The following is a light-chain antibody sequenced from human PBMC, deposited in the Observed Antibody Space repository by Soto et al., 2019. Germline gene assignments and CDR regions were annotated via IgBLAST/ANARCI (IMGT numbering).Light chain of an antibody. CDR3: QQYGSSGT. V-gene: IGKV3-20*01. CDR2: GAS. Sequence: IRLTHSPGTLSLSPGERATLSCRASQSVSNNYLAWYQQKPGQAPRLLIYGASNRATGIPDRFSGSGSGTDFTLTISRLEPEDFAVYYCQQYGSSGTFGQGTKADIK. CDR1: QSVSNNY. J-gene: IGKJ1*01.